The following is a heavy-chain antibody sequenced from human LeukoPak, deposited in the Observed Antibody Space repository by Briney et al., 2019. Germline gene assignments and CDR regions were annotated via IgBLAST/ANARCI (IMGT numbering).Heavy chain of an antibody. D-gene: IGHD3-16*01. V-gene: IGHV4-38-2*01. J-gene: IGHJ4*02. CDR3: ARKQKMGVDH. Sequence: PSETLSLTCVVSGYSISSAYYWGWIRQPPGKGLEWIGSISHSGNTYYTASLKSRVSVSFDTSQNQFSLKLSAVTAADTATYYCARKQKMGVDHWGQGTLVTVSS. CDR2: ISHSGNT. CDR1: GYSISSAYY.